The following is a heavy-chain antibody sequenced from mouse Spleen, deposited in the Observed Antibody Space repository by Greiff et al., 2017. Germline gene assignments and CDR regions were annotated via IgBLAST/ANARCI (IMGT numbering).Heavy chain of an antibody. J-gene: IGHJ4*01. D-gene: IGHD2-14*01. CDR3: TRAYYRYENYAMDY. Sequence: EVQLQESGTVLARPGASVKMSCKTSGYTFTSYWMHWVKQRPGQGLEWIGAIYPGNSDTSYNQKFKGKAKLTAVTSASTAYMELSSLTNEDSAVYYCTRAYYRYENYAMDYWGQGTSVTVSS. CDR1: GYTFTSYW. CDR2: IYPGNSDT. V-gene: IGHV1-5*01.